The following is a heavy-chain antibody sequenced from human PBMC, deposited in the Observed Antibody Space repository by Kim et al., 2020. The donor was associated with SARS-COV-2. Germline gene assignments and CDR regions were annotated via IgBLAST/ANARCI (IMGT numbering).Heavy chain of an antibody. J-gene: IGHJ6*02. D-gene: IGHD3-10*01. CDR1: GFTFSGSA. V-gene: IGHV3-73*01. CDR2: IRSKANSYAT. CDR3: TRPHYYGPYGMDV. Sequence: GGSLRLSCAASGFTFSGSAMHWVRQASGKGLEWVGRIRSKANSYATAYAASVKGRFTISRDDSKNTAYLQMNSLKTEDTAVYYCTRPHYYGPYGMDVWGQGTTVTVSS.